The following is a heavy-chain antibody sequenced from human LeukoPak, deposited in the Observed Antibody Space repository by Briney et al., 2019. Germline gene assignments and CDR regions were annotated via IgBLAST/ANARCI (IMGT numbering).Heavy chain of an antibody. CDR1: GYTFTSYY. D-gene: IGHD3-3*01. Sequence: ASVKVSCKASGYTFTSYYIHWVRQAPGQGLEWMGIINPSAGNTNYARKFQGRVTMTRDTSTSTVYMELSRLSSEDTAMYYCARGDHVRIYAESAFDIWGQGQWSPSLQ. V-gene: IGHV1-46*01. J-gene: IGHJ3*02. CDR3: ARGDHVRIYAESAFDI. CDR2: INPSAGNT.